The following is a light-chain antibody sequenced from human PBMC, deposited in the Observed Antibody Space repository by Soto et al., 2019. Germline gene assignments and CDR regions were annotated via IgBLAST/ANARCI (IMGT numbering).Light chain of an antibody. V-gene: IGKV3-20*01. J-gene: IGKJ1*01. CDR1: QSVNSIF. CDR2: GAS. CDR3: QQYDSSPRT. Sequence: IVLTQSPGTLSLSSGERATLSCRASQSVNSIFLAWYQQNPGQAPRLLIYGASSRATGIPDRFSGSESGTDFTLTISRLEPEDFAVYYCQQYDSSPRTFGQGTKLQI.